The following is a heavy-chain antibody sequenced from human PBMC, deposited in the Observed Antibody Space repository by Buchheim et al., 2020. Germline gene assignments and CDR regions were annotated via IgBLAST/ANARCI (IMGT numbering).Heavy chain of an antibody. D-gene: IGHD2-15*01. CDR1: GFTFSNYV. J-gene: IGHJ6*02. Sequence: EVQLLESGGGLVQPGGSLRLSCAASGFTFSNYVMNWVRQAPGKGLEWLSSIRTGAGGRNSGDRTYYADSVKGRFTVSRDNSKNTLYLQMNSLRAEDTAIYYCAKDLRYCSGGTCHAYYYYGMDVWGQGTT. CDR3: AKDLRYCSGGTCHAYYYYGMDV. V-gene: IGHV3-23D*01. CDR2: IRTGAGGRNSGDRT.